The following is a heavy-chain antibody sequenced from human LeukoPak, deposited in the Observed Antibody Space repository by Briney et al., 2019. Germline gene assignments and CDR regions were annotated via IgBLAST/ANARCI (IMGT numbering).Heavy chain of an antibody. CDR1: GFTVSSND. D-gene: IGHD2-2*02. CDR3: AKVGFVVVPAAIGRRDY. J-gene: IGHJ4*02. Sequence: PRGSLRLSCAASGFTVSSNDMSWVRQAPGKGLEWVSAISGSGGSTYYADSVKGRFTISRDNSKNTLYLQMNSLRAEDTAVYYCAKVGFVVVPAAIGRRDYWGQGTLVTVSS. V-gene: IGHV3-23*01. CDR2: ISGSGGST.